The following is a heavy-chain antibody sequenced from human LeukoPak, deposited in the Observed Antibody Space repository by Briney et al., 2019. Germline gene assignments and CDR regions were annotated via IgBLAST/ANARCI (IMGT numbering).Heavy chain of an antibody. CDR1: GFSFNNFG. J-gene: IGHJ5*01. V-gene: IGHV3-33*06. CDR3: AKDANEFGDSYFDS. CDR2: IWSDGSHE. Sequence: GGSLRLSCAASGFSFNNFGMHWVRQAPGKGLEWVAVIWSDGSHEYYDDSVKGRFTISRDNPENTLYLQMNSLRAADTSIYFCAKDANEFGDSYFDSWGQGTLVTVSS. D-gene: IGHD3-10*01.